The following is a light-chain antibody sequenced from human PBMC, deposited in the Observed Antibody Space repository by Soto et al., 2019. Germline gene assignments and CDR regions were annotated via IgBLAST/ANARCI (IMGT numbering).Light chain of an antibody. CDR2: GVT. Sequence: QSALTQPASVSGSPGQSVTISCTGTSSGVGTYEYVSWYQQHPGKAPKLMIYGVTNRPSGVSNRFSGSKSGYTASLTISGLQAEDEADYYCSSYTSTNTLEVFGTGTKVTVL. J-gene: IGLJ1*01. V-gene: IGLV2-14*01. CDR3: SSYTSTNTLEV. CDR1: SSGVGTYEY.